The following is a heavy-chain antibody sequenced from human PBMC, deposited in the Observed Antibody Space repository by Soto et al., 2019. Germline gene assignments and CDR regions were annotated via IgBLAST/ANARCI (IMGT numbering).Heavy chain of an antibody. Sequence: GESLKISCKGSGYSFTSYWIGWVRQMPGKGLEWMGIIYPGDSDTRYSPSFQGQVTISADKSISTAYLQWSSLKASDTAMYYCARQNGGYYGSGSSPPYYYYYGMDVWGQGTTVTVPS. CDR1: GYSFTSYW. D-gene: IGHD3-10*01. CDR3: ARQNGGYYGSGSSPPYYYYYGMDV. V-gene: IGHV5-51*01. CDR2: IYPGDSDT. J-gene: IGHJ6*02.